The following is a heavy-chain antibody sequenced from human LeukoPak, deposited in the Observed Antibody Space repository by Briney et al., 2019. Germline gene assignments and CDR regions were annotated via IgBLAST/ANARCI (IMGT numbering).Heavy chain of an antibody. V-gene: IGHV4-34*01. Sequence: SSETLSLTCAVYGGSFSGYYWSWIRQPPGKGLEWIGEINHSGSTNYNPSLKSRVTISVDTSKNQFSLKLSSVTAADTAVYYCARLTAAGFYYYYYYMDVWGKGTTVTVSS. J-gene: IGHJ6*03. CDR3: ARLTAAGFYYYYYYMDV. CDR2: INHSGST. D-gene: IGHD6-13*01. CDR1: GGSFSGYY.